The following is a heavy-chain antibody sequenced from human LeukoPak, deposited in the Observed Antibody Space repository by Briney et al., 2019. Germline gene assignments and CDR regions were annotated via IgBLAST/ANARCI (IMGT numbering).Heavy chain of an antibody. V-gene: IGHV3-30*02. CDR1: GFTFSSYA. D-gene: IGHD6-13*01. CDR2: IRYDGSNK. J-gene: IGHJ1*01. CDR3: ATSSSWHTKEYFQH. Sequence: GGSLRLSCAASGFTFSSYAMSWVRQAPGMGLEWVAFIRYDGSNKYYADSVKGRFTISRDNSKNTLYLQMNSLRAEDTAVYYCATSSSWHTKEYFQHWGQGTLVTVSS.